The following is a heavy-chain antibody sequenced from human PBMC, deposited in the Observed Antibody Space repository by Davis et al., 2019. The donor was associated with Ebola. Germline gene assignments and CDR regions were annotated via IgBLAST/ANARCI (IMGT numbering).Heavy chain of an antibody. V-gene: IGHV6-1*01. CDR2: TFYSSKWYN. D-gene: IGHD6-13*01. J-gene: IGHJ6*04. Sequence: HPQIPSLTRSISGDSVSSNSAAWNCIRQSPSRGLEWLGRTFYSSKWYNDYEVSVKSRITINPDTSKNQFSLQLNFVTPEDAAVYYCARISWVSRGKDVWGKGTTVTVSS. CDR3: ARISWVSRGKDV. CDR1: GDSVSSNSAA.